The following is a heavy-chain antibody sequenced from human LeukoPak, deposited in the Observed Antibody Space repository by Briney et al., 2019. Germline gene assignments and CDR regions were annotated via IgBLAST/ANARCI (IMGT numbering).Heavy chain of an antibody. CDR3: ARGGDYYDSSGNQAFDY. CDR2: IYYSGST. CDR1: GGSISSYN. J-gene: IGHJ4*02. V-gene: IGHV4-59*01. Sequence: SETLSLTCIVSGGSISSYNWNWIRQPPGKGLEWIGYIYYSGSTNYNPSLKSRVTISVDTSKNQFSLKLSSVTAADTAVYYCARGGDYYDSSGNQAFDYWGQGTLVTVSS. D-gene: IGHD3-22*01.